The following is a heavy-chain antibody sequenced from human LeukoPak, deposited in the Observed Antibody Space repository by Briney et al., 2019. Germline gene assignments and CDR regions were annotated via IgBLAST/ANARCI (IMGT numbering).Heavy chain of an antibody. V-gene: IGHV3-30*18. CDR3: AKDNWQRLVRGYYGMDV. CDR1: GFTFSTYR. CDR2: VSYDRSKT. Sequence: GGSLRLSCAASGFTFSTYRMNWVRQAPGKGLDWVAVVSYDRSKTYYADSVKGRFTISRDNSKNTVYLQMNSLRAEDTAIYYCAKDNWQRLVRGYYGMDVWGQGTTVTVSS. J-gene: IGHJ6*02. D-gene: IGHD6-13*01.